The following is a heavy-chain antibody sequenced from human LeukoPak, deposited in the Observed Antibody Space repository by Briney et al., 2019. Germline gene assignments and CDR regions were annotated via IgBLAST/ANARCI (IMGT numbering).Heavy chain of an antibody. Sequence: ASVKVSCKASGYTFTSYGISWVRQAPGQGLEWMGWISAYNGNTNYAQKLQGRVTMTTDTSTSTAYMELRSLRSDDTAVYYCARDLGIAARPDSAFDIWGQGTMVTVSS. J-gene: IGHJ3*02. CDR3: ARDLGIAARPDSAFDI. D-gene: IGHD6-6*01. CDR2: ISAYNGNT. CDR1: GYTFTSYG. V-gene: IGHV1-18*01.